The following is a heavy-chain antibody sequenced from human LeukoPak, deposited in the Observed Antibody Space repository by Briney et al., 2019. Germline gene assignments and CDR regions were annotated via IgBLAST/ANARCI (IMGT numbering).Heavy chain of an antibody. V-gene: IGHV3-74*01. CDR2: IDTDGSIT. J-gene: IGHJ4*02. CDR1: GFTFGNYW. D-gene: IGHD1-26*01. Sequence: GGSLRLSCAASGFTFGNYWMHWVRQVPGKGLVWVSRIDTDGSITNYADSARSRFTISRDNARNNLYLQMNSLRAEDTAVYYCVRDLGGRYGYWGQGTLVTVFS. CDR3: VRDLGGRYGY.